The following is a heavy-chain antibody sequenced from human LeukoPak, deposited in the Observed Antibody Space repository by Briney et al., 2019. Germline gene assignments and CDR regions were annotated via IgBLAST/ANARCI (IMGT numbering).Heavy chain of an antibody. V-gene: IGHV4-59*01. Sequence: KPSETLSLTCTVSGGSISSYYWSWIRQPPGKGLEWIGYIYHSGSTNYNPSLKSRVTISVDTSKNQFSLKLSSVTAADTAVYYCARAGVAPFDYWGQGTLVTVSS. CDR1: GGSISSYY. D-gene: IGHD2-15*01. J-gene: IGHJ4*02. CDR2: IYHSGST. CDR3: ARAGVAPFDY.